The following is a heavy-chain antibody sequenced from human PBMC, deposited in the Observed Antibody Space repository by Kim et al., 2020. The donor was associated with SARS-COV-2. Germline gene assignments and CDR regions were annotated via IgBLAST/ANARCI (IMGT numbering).Heavy chain of an antibody. D-gene: IGHD1-26*01. Sequence: SETLSLICTVSGGSISSYYWSWIRQPPGKGLEWIGYIYYSGSTKYNPSLKSRVTISVDTSKNQFSLKLSSVTAADTAVYYCARRHSGSYYFDYWGQGTL. CDR2: IYYSGST. CDR1: GGSISSYY. CDR3: ARRHSGSYYFDY. J-gene: IGHJ4*02. V-gene: IGHV4-59*08.